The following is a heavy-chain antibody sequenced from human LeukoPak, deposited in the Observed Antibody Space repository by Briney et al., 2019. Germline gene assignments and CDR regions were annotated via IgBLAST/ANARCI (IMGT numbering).Heavy chain of an antibody. Sequence: ASVKVSCKASGYTFTSYSMNWVRQAPGQGLEWLGWINTNTGNPTYAQGFTGRFVLSLDTSVNTAYLQISSLKAEDTAVYYSARVVHPYDYESSGLTYDAFDIWGQGTMVTVSS. D-gene: IGHD3-22*01. J-gene: IGHJ3*02. CDR1: GYTFTSYS. V-gene: IGHV7-4-1*02. CDR3: ARVVHPYDYESSGLTYDAFDI. CDR2: INTNTGNP.